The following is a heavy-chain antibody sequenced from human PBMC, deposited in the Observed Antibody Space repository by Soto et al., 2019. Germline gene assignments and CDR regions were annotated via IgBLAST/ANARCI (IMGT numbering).Heavy chain of an antibody. J-gene: IGHJ5*02. CDR1: GFSLTTRGVG. Sequence: QITLKESGPTLVKPTQTLTLTCTLSGFSLTTRGVGVGWIRQPPGKALECLALIYWDDDKRYSPSLQSTLSIAKDTSKNQVVLTMTNVDPVDTATYYCAHIPNYYQYDWFDPWGQGTLVSVSS. V-gene: IGHV2-5*02. D-gene: IGHD3-16*01. CDR2: IYWDDDK. CDR3: AHIPNYYQYDWFDP.